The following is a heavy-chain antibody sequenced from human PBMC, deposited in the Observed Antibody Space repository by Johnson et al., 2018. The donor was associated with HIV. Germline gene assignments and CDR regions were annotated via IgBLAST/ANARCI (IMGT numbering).Heavy chain of an antibody. Sequence: EQLVESGGGLVQPGGSLRLSCAASGFTFSSYAMSWVRQAPGKGLEWVSAIRGSGDSTYYADSVKGRFTISRDNSKNTLYVHMNSLRAEDTAAYYCPKGRWELLAGAFDIWGQGTTVTVSS. J-gene: IGHJ3*02. CDR1: GFTFSSYA. V-gene: IGHV3-23*04. CDR2: IRGSGDST. D-gene: IGHD1-26*01. CDR3: PKGRWELLAGAFDI.